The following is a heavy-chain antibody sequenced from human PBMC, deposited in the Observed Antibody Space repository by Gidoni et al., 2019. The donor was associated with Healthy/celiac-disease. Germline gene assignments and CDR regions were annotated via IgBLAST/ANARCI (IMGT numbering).Heavy chain of an antibody. Sequence: EVQLVESGGGLVKPGGSLRLSCAASGFTFSSYSMNWVRQAPGKGLEEVSSISSSSSYIYYADSVKGRFTISRDNAKNSLYLQMNSLRAEDTAVYYCARGEGYCSGGSCYSVYWGQGTLVTVSS. CDR3: ARGEGYCSGGSCYSVY. V-gene: IGHV3-21*01. J-gene: IGHJ4*02. D-gene: IGHD2-15*01. CDR1: GFTFSSYS. CDR2: ISSSSSYI.